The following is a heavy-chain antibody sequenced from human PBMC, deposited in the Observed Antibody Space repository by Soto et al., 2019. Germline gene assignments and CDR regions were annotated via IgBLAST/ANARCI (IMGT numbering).Heavy chain of an antibody. CDR2: ISGSGGST. D-gene: IGHD3-22*01. V-gene: IGHV3-23*01. CDR1: GFTFSSYA. J-gene: IGHJ4*02. CDR3: AKGRVPTMIVVVMLFDY. Sequence: PGGSLRLSCAASGFTFSSYAMSWVRQAPGKGLEWVSAISGSGGSTYYADSVKGRFTISRDNSKNTLYLQMNSLRAEDTAVYYCAKGRVPTMIVVVMLFDYWGQGTLVTVSS.